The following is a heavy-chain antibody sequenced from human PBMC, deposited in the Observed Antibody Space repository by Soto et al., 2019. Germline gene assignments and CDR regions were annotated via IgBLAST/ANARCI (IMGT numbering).Heavy chain of an antibody. CDR3: ASLSVPRYCSGGSCSRRFDP. Sequence: QVQLVQSGAEVKKPGSSVKVSCKASGGTFSSYAISWVRQAPGQGLEWMGGIIPIFGTAYYAQKFQGRVTITADESTSTAYMELNSLRSEDTAVYYGASLSVPRYCSGGSCSRRFDPWGQGTLVTVSS. J-gene: IGHJ5*02. CDR2: IIPIFGTA. D-gene: IGHD2-15*01. CDR1: GGTFSSYA. V-gene: IGHV1-69*01.